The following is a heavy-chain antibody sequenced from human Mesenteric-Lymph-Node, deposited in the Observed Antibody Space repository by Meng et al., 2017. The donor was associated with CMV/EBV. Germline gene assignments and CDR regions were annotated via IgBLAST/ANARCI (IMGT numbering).Heavy chain of an antibody. CDR1: GPA. Sequence: GPALHWLRQASGKGLEWVGRIRSKTHHYATAYTASVRGRFAISRDDSKNTAYLQMNSLQPEDTAVYYCIRAMGYDYVWGSYRYFEFWGQGTLVTVSS. J-gene: IGHJ4*02. V-gene: IGHV3-73*01. D-gene: IGHD3-16*02. CDR3: IRAMGYDYVWGSYRYFEF. CDR2: IRSKTHHYAT.